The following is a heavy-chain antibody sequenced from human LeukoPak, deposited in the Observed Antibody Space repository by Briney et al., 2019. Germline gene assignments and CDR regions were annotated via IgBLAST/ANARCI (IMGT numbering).Heavy chain of an antibody. CDR1: GYTFTGYY. CDR2: INPNSGGT. CDR3: ARDLTSTFLLEFAFDI. Sequence: GASVKVSCKASGYTFTGYYMHWVRQAPGQGLEWMGWINPNSGGTNYAQKFQGRVTMTRDTSISTAYMELSRLRSDDTAVYYCARDLTSTFLLEFAFDIWGQGTMVTVSS. J-gene: IGHJ3*02. V-gene: IGHV1-2*02. D-gene: IGHD4/OR15-4a*01.